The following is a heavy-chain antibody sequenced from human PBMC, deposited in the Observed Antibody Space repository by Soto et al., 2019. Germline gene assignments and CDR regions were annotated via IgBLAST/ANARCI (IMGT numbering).Heavy chain of an antibody. CDR1: GFSFSNYG. Sequence: QVQLVESGGGVVQPGRSLRLSCAASGFSFSNYGMHWVRQAPGKGLEWVSVIWYDGSDKYYADSVKGRFTISRDNSTNTLYLQMNGLRTEDTAVYYCAKDQGIYWGQGTLVTVSS. J-gene: IGHJ4*02. D-gene: IGHD6-13*01. V-gene: IGHV3-33*06. CDR2: IWYDGSDK. CDR3: AKDQGIY.